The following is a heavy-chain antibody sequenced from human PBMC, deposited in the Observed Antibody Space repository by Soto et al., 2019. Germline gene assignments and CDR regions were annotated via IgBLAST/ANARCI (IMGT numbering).Heavy chain of an antibody. CDR3: ASGRGSYYSYGGGYCDS. CDR1: AFIFSSDD. Sequence: EVQLLESGGDLVQPGGSLRLSCEAAAFIFSSDDMSWVRQAPGKGLEWVSGISGSGDNTYYADSVKGRFTVFRDISKSTLYLQLNSLRAEDTAIYYCASGRGSYYSYGGGYCDSWGQGTLVTVSS. CDR2: ISGSGDNT. V-gene: IGHV3-23*01. D-gene: IGHD3-10*01. J-gene: IGHJ4*02.